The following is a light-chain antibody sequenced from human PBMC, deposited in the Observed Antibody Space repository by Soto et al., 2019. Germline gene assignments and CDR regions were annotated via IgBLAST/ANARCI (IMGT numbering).Light chain of an antibody. V-gene: IGLV2-14*01. CDR2: DVS. CDR1: SSDVGGYNY. J-gene: IGLJ3*02. CDR3: SSYTSSSTLV. Sequence: QSALTQPASVSGSRGQSITISCTGTSSDVGGYNYVSWYQQHPGKAPKLMIYDVSNRPSGVSNRFSGSKSGNTASLTISGLQAEDEADYYCSSYTSSSTLVFGGGTQLTV.